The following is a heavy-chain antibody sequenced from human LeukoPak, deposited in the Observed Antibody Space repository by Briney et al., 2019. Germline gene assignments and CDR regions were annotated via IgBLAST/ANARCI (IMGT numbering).Heavy chain of an antibody. Sequence: GGSLRLSCAASGFTFSSYWMSWVRQAPGKGLEWVANIKQDGSEKHYVDSVKGRFTISRDNAKNLVYLQMNSLRAEDTAMYYCARDITYYDFWCGYTYWGPGSLVTVSS. CDR3: ARDITYYDFWCGYTY. V-gene: IGHV3-7*01. CDR1: GFTFSSYW. D-gene: IGHD3-3*01. J-gene: IGHJ4*02. CDR2: IKQDGSEK.